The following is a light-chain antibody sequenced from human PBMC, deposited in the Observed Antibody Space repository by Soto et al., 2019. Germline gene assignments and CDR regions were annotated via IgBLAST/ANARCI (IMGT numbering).Light chain of an antibody. Sequence: EVVMTQSPATVSVSPGEGVTLSCRASQTISNDLAWYQQKPGQAPRLLIYGASTRAPGVPARFSGGGSGTEFTLTLSSLQSEDFAFYYCQQNNKWPPVTFGGGTKVEIK. J-gene: IGKJ4*01. CDR1: QTISND. V-gene: IGKV3-15*01. CDR3: QQNNKWPPVT. CDR2: GAS.